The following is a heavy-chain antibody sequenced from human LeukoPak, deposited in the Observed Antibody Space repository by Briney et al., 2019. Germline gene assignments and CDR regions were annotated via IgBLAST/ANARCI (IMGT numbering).Heavy chain of an antibody. V-gene: IGHV1-8*01. CDR1: GYTFTSYE. Sequence: ASVKVSCKASGYTFTSYEINWVRQATGQGLEWMGWMNPNSGNTGYAQKFQGRVTMTRNTSISTAYMELSSLRSEDTAVYYCARGSRVRRAAHVWGRGTTVTDSS. CDR2: MNPNSGNT. J-gene: IGHJ6*02. CDR3: ARGSRVRRAAHV.